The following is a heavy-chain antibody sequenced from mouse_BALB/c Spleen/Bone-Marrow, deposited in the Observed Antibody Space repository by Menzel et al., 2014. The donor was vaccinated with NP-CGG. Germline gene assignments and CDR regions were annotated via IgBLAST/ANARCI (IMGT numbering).Heavy chain of an antibody. J-gene: IGHJ2*01. V-gene: IGHV1-69*02. CDR1: GYTFTSYW. Sequence: QVQLQQSGAELVKPGAPVKLSCKASGYTFTSYWMNWVKQRPGRGLEWIGRIDPSDSETHYNQKFKDKATLTVDKSSSTAYIQLSSLTSEDSAVYYCAREMNWALFDYWGQGTTLTVSS. D-gene: IGHD4-1*01. CDR3: AREMNWALFDY. CDR2: IDPSDSET.